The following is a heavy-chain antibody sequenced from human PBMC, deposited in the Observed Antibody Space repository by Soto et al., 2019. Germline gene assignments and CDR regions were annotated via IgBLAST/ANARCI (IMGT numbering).Heavy chain of an antibody. CDR1: GGSLSSYY. D-gene: IGHD3-22*01. CDR3: ARAPLGIIVAPDF. CDR2: IYYSGST. V-gene: IGHV4-59*01. J-gene: IGHJ4*02. Sequence: SETLSLTCVVSGGSLSSYYWSWIRQPPGKGLEWIGYIYYSGSTNYNPSLKSRVTISVDTSKNQFSLKLSSVTSDDTAVYYCARAPLGIIVAPDFWGQGTLVTVSS.